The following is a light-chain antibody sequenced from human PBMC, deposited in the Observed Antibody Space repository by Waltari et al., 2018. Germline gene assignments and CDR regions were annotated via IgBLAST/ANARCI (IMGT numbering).Light chain of an antibody. CDR3: SSRNGRANHVV. CDR2: GKD. J-gene: IGLJ2*01. Sequence: SSELTQDPAVSVALGQTVRFTCQGDSLRTSYASWYQLKPGQAPVLVIYGKDNRPPGIPDRSSGDRSGTTASLTITGAQAEDEADYYGSSRNGRANHVVCAGGTKVTVL. CDR1: SLRTSY. V-gene: IGLV3-19*01.